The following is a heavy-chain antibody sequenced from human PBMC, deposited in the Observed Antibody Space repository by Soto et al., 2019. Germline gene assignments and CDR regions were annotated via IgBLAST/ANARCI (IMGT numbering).Heavy chain of an antibody. V-gene: IGHV3-33*01. J-gene: IGHJ4*02. CDR3: ARDDDYPDNGFDY. Sequence: QVQLVESGGCVVQPGRSLRLSCAASGFTFSRHGMHWVRQTPGKGLEWLAVILNDASGHWYADSVKGRFTISRDNFENTLYLQMNGLRLEDTAMYYCARDDDYPDNGFDYWGQGTLVTVSS. CDR1: GFTFSRHG. D-gene: IGHD4-17*01. CDR2: ILNDASGH.